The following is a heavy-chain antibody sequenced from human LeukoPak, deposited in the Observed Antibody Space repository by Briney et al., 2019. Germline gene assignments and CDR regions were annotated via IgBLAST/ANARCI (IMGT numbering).Heavy chain of an antibody. Sequence: SQTLSLNCTVSGGSISSGSYYWSWIRQPAGKGLEWIGRIYTSGSTNYNPSLKSRVTISVDTSKNQFSLKLSSVTAADTAVYYCARDTFSGSLADYWGQGTLVTVSS. CDR2: IYTSGST. J-gene: IGHJ4*02. V-gene: IGHV4-61*02. CDR1: GGSISSGSYY. CDR3: ARDTFSGSLADY. D-gene: IGHD1-26*01.